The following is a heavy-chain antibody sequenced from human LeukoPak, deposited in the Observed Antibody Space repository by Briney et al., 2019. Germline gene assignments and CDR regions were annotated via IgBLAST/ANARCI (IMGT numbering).Heavy chain of an antibody. CDR2: ISSDGSGT. CDR3: ARAPPPGYCSGGSCYGMDV. J-gene: IGHJ6*02. CDR1: GFTFSSYW. V-gene: IGHV3-74*01. Sequence: GGSLRLSCAASGFTFSSYWMHWVRQAPGKGLVWVSRISSDGSGTSYADSVKGRFTISRDNAKNTLYLHMNSLRAEDTTVYYCARAPPPGYCSGGSCYGMDVWGQGTTVTVSS. D-gene: IGHD2-15*01.